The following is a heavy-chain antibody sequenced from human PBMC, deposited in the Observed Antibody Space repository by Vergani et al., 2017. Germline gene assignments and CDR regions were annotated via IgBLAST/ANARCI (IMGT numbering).Heavy chain of an antibody. V-gene: IGHV3-7*01. CDR3: ARDPGRYCTGGTCPRYFDL. CDR2: IKQDGSEK. D-gene: IGHD2-15*01. CDR1: GFTFSSYW. J-gene: IGHJ2*01. Sequence: EVQLVESGGGLVQPGGSLRLSCAASGFTFSSYWMSWVRQAPGKGLEWVANIKQDGSEKYYVDSVKGRFTISRDNAKNSLYLQMNSLRAEDTAVFYCARDPGRYCTGGTCPRYFDLWGRGTLVTVSS.